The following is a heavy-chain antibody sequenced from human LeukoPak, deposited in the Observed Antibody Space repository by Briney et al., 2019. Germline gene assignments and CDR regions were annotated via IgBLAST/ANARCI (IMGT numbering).Heavy chain of an antibody. CDR2: IYYSGST. J-gene: IGHJ6*02. V-gene: IGHV4-30-4*01. CDR1: GGSISSGDYY. D-gene: IGHD2-2*01. CDR3: ARDAVVPAAISSYGMDV. Sequence: SETLSLTCTVSGGSISSGDYYWSWIRQPPGKGLEWFGYIYYSGSTYYNPSLKSRVTISVDTSKNQFSLKLSSVTAADTAVYYCARDAVVPAAISSYGMDVWGQGTTVTVSS.